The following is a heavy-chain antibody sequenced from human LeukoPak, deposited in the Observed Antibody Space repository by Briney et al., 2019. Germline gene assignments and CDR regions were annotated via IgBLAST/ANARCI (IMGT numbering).Heavy chain of an antibody. CDR2: IIPIFGTA. D-gene: IGHD3-22*01. J-gene: IGHJ4*02. Sequence: SVKVSCKASGGTFSSYAISWVRQAPGQGLEWMGGIIPIFGTANYAQKFQGRVTITTDESTSTAYMELSSLRSEDTAVYYCATTYHYYDSSGYYSFDYWGQGTLVTVSS. V-gene: IGHV1-69*05. CDR1: GGTFSSYA. CDR3: ATTYHYYDSSGYYSFDY.